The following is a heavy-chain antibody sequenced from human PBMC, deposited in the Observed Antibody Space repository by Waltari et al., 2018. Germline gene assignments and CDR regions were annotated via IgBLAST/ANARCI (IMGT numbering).Heavy chain of an antibody. CDR2: IESDESRT. Sequence: EVQLVESGGALVQPGGSLRLSCATSGFTFSTYWMHWVRQAPGKGLMWVAHIESDESRTTYAESVKGRFTISRDNAKNTVYLQVNSLRDEDTAVYYCVRDEPGDGLDYWGQGTLVTVSS. V-gene: IGHV3-74*03. D-gene: IGHD7-27*01. CDR1: GFTFSTYW. CDR3: VRDEPGDGLDY. J-gene: IGHJ4*02.